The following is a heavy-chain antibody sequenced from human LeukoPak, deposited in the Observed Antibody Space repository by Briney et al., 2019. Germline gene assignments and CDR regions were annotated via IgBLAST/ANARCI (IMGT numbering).Heavy chain of an antibody. Sequence: PSETLSLTCKVSGGSISSSSYYWGWIRQPSGKGLEWIGSIYYNGSTYYHPSLKSRGTISVDTSKNQFSLNLSSVTAADTAVYYYARVKDCSSISCYSRYYYMDVWGKGTTVTVSS. CDR1: GGSISSSSYY. V-gene: IGHV4-39*07. CDR3: ARVKDCSSISCYSRYYYMDV. J-gene: IGHJ6*03. D-gene: IGHD2-2*02. CDR2: IYYNGST.